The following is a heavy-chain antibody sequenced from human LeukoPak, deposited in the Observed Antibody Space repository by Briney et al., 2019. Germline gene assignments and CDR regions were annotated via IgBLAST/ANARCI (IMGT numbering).Heavy chain of an antibody. CDR1: GGSVSSGSYY. J-gene: IGHJ4*02. Sequence: SETLFLTCTVSGGSVSSGSYYWSWIRQPPGKGLEWIGYIYYSGSTNYNPSLKSRVTISVDTSKNQFSLKLSSVTAADTAVYYCARLTTMVVAVDYWGQGTLVTVSS. CDR2: IYYSGST. D-gene: IGHD3-22*01. V-gene: IGHV4-61*01. CDR3: ARLTTMVVAVDY.